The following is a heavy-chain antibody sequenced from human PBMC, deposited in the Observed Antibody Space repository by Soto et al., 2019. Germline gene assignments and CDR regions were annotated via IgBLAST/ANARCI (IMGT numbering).Heavy chain of an antibody. V-gene: IGHV1-3*01. D-gene: IGHD2-15*01. CDR3: AGDSRPGPYCSGGSCYSYAFDY. CDR1: GYTFTSYA. Sequence: ASVKVSCKASGYTFTSYAMHWVRQAPGQRLEWMGWINAGNGNTKYSQKFQGRVTITRDTSASTAYMELSSLRSEDTAVYYCAGDSRPGPYCSGGSCYSYAFDYWGQGTLVTVSS. J-gene: IGHJ4*02. CDR2: INAGNGNT.